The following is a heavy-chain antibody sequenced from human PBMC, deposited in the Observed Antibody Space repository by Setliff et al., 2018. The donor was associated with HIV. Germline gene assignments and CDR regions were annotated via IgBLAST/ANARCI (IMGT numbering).Heavy chain of an antibody. V-gene: IGHV3-30*14. J-gene: IGHJ4*02. Sequence: GGSLRLSCAASGFTFTTYNMHWVRQAPGKGLEWVAMISHDGSNQYYADSVKGRLTISRDNSKNTLYLQMKSLRAEDTAMYYCARNMPSGDPFDYWGQGTLVTVSS. CDR2: ISHDGSNQ. CDR3: ARNMPSGDPFDY. D-gene: IGHD7-27*01. CDR1: GFTFTTYN.